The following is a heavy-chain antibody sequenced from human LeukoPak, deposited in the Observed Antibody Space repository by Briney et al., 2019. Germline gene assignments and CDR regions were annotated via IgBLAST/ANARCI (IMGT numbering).Heavy chain of an antibody. CDR2: MNPDTGNT. CDR1: GYTFTTYD. D-gene: IGHD6-19*01. Sequence: GASVKVSCKAFGYTFTTYDINWVRQATGQGPEWMGWMNPDTGNTGYAQKFQGRVTITRNTSISTAYMELSSLRSEDTAVYYCARGRGGRTKQWLVRGNWFDPWGQGTLVTVSS. J-gene: IGHJ5*02. CDR3: ARGRGGRTKQWLVRGNWFDP. V-gene: IGHV1-8*03.